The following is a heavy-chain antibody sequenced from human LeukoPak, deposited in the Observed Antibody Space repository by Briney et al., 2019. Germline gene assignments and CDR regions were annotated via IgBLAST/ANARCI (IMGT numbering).Heavy chain of an antibody. V-gene: IGHV3-74*01. CDR1: GFSFSRYW. Sequence: GGSLRLSCAASGFSFSRYWMHWVRHSPGKGLMWVSLINGDGSSTYYADSVKGRFTISRDNAKNTLYLQMNSLRDEDTAVYYCIRSISAALHNWFDPWGQGTLVTVSS. D-gene: IGHD6-13*01. CDR3: IRSISAALHNWFDP. J-gene: IGHJ5*02. CDR2: INGDGSST.